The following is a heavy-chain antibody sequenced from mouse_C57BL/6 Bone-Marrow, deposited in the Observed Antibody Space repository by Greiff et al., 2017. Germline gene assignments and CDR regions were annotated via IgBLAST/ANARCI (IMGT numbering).Heavy chain of an antibody. Sequence: VQLQQPGTELVKPGASVKLSCKASGYTFTSYWMHWVKQRPGQGLEWIGNINPSTGGTTYNEKFKSKATLTVDKSSSTAYMQLSSLTSEDSAVYYCARLCGYSPYYAMDYWGQGTSVTVSS. CDR1: GYTFTSYW. CDR2: INPSTGGT. CDR3: ARLCGYSPYYAMDY. D-gene: IGHD2-3*01. J-gene: IGHJ4*01. V-gene: IGHV1-53*01.